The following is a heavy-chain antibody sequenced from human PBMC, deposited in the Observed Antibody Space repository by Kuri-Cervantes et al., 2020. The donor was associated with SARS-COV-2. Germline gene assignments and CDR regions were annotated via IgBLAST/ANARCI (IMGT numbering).Heavy chain of an antibody. J-gene: IGHJ6*02. CDR1: GFTFSGSA. D-gene: IGHD4-17*01. CDR2: IRSKANSYAT. V-gene: IGHV3-73*01. CDR3: SRSTVTSPLHGMDV. Sequence: GGSLRLSCAASGFTFSGSAMHWVRQASGKGLEWVGRIRSKANSYATAYAASVKGRFTISRDDSKNTAYLQMNSLKTEDTAVYYCSRSTVTSPLHGMDVWGQGTTVTVSS.